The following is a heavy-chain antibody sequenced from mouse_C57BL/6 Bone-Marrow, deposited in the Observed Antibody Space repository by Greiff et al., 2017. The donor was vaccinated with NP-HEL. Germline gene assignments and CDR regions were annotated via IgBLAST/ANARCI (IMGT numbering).Heavy chain of an antibody. Sequence: VQLQQSGAELARPGASVKLSCKASGYTFTSYGISWVKQRTGQGLEWIGEIYPRSGNTYYNEKFKGKATLTADKSSSTAYMELRSLTSEDSAVYFCARGDYDGSSYDWYFDVWGTGTTVTVSS. D-gene: IGHD1-1*01. CDR3: ARGDYDGSSYDWYFDV. J-gene: IGHJ1*03. CDR1: GYTFTSYG. V-gene: IGHV1-81*01. CDR2: IYPRSGNT.